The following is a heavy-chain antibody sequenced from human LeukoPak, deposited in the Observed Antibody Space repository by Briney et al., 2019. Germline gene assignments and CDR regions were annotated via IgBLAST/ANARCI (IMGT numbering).Heavy chain of an antibody. V-gene: IGHV4-30-4*01. CDR1: GGSISSGDYY. J-gene: IGHJ5*02. D-gene: IGHD3-16*02. Sequence: SETLSLTCTVSGGSISSGDYYWSWVRQPPGKGLEWIGYIYYSGSNYYNPSLKSRVTISVDTSKNQFSLKLSSVTAADTAVYYCARANYDYVWGSYRFNWFDPWGQGTLVTVSS. CDR2: IYYSGSN. CDR3: ARANYDYVWGSYRFNWFDP.